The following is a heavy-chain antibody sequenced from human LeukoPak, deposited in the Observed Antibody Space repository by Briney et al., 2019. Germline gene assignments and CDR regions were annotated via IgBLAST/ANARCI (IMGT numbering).Heavy chain of an antibody. J-gene: IGHJ3*02. V-gene: IGHV4-4*07. CDR2: IYTSGST. CDR3: ARDDIAVAGTDAFDI. D-gene: IGHD6-19*01. Sequence: SETLSLTCTVSGGSISSYYWSWIRQPAGKGLEWIGRIYTSGSTNYNPSLKSRVTMSVDTSKNQFSLKLSSVTAADTAVYYCARDDIAVAGTDAFDIWGQGKMVTVSS. CDR1: GGSISSYY.